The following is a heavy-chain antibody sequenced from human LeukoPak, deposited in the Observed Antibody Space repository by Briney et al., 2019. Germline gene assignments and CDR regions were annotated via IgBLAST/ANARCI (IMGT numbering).Heavy chain of an antibody. CDR2: ISSDSNTI. Sequence: GGSLRLSCVASGFTFSIYSINWVRQAPGQGLDWVSYISSDSNTINYADSVEGRFTISRDNAQNLLYLQMNSLRAEDTAVYYCAREGRLRPSHIDYWGQGTLVTVSS. V-gene: IGHV3-48*04. CDR1: GFTFSIYS. D-gene: IGHD2-15*01. J-gene: IGHJ4*02. CDR3: AREGRLRPSHIDY.